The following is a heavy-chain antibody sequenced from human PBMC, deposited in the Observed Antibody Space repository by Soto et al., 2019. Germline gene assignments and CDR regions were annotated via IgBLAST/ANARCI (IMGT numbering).Heavy chain of an antibody. V-gene: IGHV3-21*01. Sequence: GGSLRLSCAASGFTFSNYAMNWVRQAPGKGLEWVSCISSSGTYIYYADSVKGRFTISRDNAKNSLYLQMHSLRAEDTAVYFGAGRVPSGPYFYGMDVWGQGTTVTVSS. J-gene: IGHJ6*02. CDR1: GFTFSNYA. CDR2: ISSSGTYI. D-gene: IGHD6-19*01. CDR3: AGRVPSGPYFYGMDV.